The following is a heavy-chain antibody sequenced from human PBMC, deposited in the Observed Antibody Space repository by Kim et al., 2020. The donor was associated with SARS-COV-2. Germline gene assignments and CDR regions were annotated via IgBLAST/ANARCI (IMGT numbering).Heavy chain of an antibody. Sequence: ASVKVSCKASGYTFTSYAMNWVRQAPGQGLEWMGWINTNTGNPTYAQGFTGRFVFSLDTSVGTAYLQISSLKAEDTAVYYCARSEPSTIFGVVITQLKNWFDPWGQGTLVTVSS. CDR3: ARSEPSTIFGVVITQLKNWFDP. CDR2: INTNTGNP. J-gene: IGHJ5*02. D-gene: IGHD3-3*01. CDR1: GYTFTSYA. V-gene: IGHV7-4-1*02.